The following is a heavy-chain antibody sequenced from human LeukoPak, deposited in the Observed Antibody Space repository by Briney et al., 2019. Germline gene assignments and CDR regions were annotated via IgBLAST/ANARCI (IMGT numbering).Heavy chain of an antibody. CDR3: ARAPWGQLVQLDY. CDR1: GGSFSGYY. CDR2: INHSGST. J-gene: IGHJ4*02. Sequence: SETLSLTCAVYGGSFSGYYWSWIRQPPGKGLEWIGEINHSGSTNYNPSLKSRVTISVDTSKNQFSLKLSSVTAADTAVYYCARAPWGQLVQLDYWGQGTLVTVSS. D-gene: IGHD6-6*01. V-gene: IGHV4-34*01.